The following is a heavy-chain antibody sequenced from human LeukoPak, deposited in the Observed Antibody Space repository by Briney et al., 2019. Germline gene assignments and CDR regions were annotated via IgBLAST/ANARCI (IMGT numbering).Heavy chain of an antibody. D-gene: IGHD3-22*01. Sequence: GGSLRLSSAASGFTFSSYWMSWVRQAPGKGLEWVANIKQDGSDKYYVDSVKGRFTISRDNAKNSLYLQMNSLRAEDTAVYYCARDPYDSSWGLCYFDYWGPGNLVTVSS. V-gene: IGHV3-7*04. CDR2: IKQDGSDK. J-gene: IGHJ4*02. CDR1: GFTFSSYW. CDR3: ARDPYDSSWGLCYFDY.